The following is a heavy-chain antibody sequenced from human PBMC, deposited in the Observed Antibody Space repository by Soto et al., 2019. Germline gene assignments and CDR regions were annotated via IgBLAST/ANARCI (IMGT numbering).Heavy chain of an antibody. Sequence: GSGPTLVNPTETLTLTCTLSGSSLSISGVGLGWVRQTPGKALEWLALIYWNDDKHYSPSLQSRPTITKDTSKNLAVLIMTNMNPADTATYYCARGVATLPVFAFDVWGQGTVVTVSS. CDR2: IYWNDDK. CDR3: ARGVATLPVFAFDV. D-gene: IGHD5-12*01. V-gene: IGHV2-5*01. CDR1: GSSLSISGVG. J-gene: IGHJ3*01.